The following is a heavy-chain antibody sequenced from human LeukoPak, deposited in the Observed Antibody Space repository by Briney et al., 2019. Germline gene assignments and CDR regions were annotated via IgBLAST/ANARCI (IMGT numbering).Heavy chain of an antibody. CDR1: GFTFSSYS. Sequence: GGSLRLSCAASGFTFSSYSMNWVRQAPGKGLEWVSSISSSSSYIYYADSVKGRFTISRDDAKNSLYLQMNSLRAEDTAVYYCARDHAVAGPLDYWGQGTLVTVSP. D-gene: IGHD6-19*01. CDR3: ARDHAVAGPLDY. CDR2: ISSSSSYI. J-gene: IGHJ4*02. V-gene: IGHV3-21*01.